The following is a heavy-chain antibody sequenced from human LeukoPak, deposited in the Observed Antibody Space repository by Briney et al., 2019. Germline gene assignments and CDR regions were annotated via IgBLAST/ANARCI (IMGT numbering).Heavy chain of an antibody. V-gene: IGHV3-30*04. CDR3: ARGRFSYDSTGYSSFYY. CDR2: ISNDERNK. D-gene: IGHD3-22*01. Sequence: GGSLRLSCAASGFTFTNFAMHWVRQAPGKGLEWVAVISNDERNKYYADSVKGRFTISRDNAKTSVYLQMNSLRAEDTAVYYCARGRFSYDSTGYSSFYYWGQGTLVTVSS. CDR1: GFTFTNFA. J-gene: IGHJ4*02.